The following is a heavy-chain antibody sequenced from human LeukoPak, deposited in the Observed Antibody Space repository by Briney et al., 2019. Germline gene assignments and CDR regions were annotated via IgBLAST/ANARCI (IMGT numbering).Heavy chain of an antibody. D-gene: IGHD3-10*01. CDR3: ARHSGPLLEQYLYYGSGSLHNWFDH. CDR2: IYYSGST. Sequence: HSETLALTCTVSGGSISSYYWSWIRQPPGKGLEWIGYIYYSGSTNYNPSLKSRVTISVDTSKNQFSLKLSSVTAADTAVYYCARHSGPLLEQYLYYGSGSLHNWFDHWSQGTLVTVSS. J-gene: IGHJ5*02. CDR1: GGSISSYY. V-gene: IGHV4-59*08.